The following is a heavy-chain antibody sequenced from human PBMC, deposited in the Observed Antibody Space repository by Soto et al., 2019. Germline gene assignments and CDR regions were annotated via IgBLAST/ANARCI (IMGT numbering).Heavy chain of an antibody. CDR2: ISYDGSNK. D-gene: IGHD6-19*01. Sequence: SLRLSCAASGFTFSSYGMHWVRQAPGKGLEWVAVISYDGSNKYYADSVKGRFTISRDNSKNTLYLQMNSLRAEDTAVYYCAKEHWYSSGWHDAFDIWGQGTMVTVSS. CDR1: GFTFSSYG. V-gene: IGHV3-30*18. CDR3: AKEHWYSSGWHDAFDI. J-gene: IGHJ3*02.